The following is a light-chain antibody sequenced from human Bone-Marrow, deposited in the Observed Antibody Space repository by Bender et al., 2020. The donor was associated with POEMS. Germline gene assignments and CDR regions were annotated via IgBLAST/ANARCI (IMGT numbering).Light chain of an antibody. CDR1: SNDIGSYNL. CDR3: AAWEDSLNGWV. V-gene: IGLV2-14*02. J-gene: IGLJ3*02. Sequence: SALTQPASVSGSPGQSITISCTGSSNDIGSYNLVSWYHQLPGRAPKLMLYENFKRPSGVSHRFSGSKSGTSASLAISGLQSEDEADYYCAAWEDSLNGWVFGGGTKLTVL. CDR2: ENF.